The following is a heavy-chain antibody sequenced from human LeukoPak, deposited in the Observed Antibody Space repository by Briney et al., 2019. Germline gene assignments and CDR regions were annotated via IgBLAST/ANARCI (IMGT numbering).Heavy chain of an antibody. J-gene: IGHJ5*02. CDR3: ARDRGIVAQFDP. V-gene: IGHV3-64*04. D-gene: IGHD1-26*01. CDR1: GFTFSSYA. CDR2: ISSNGGST. Sequence: PGGSLRLSCSASGFTFSSYAMHWVRQAPGKGLEYVSAISSNGGSTYYADSVKGRFTISRDNSKNSLYLQMNSLRAEDTAVYYCARDRGIVAQFDPWGQGTLVTVSS.